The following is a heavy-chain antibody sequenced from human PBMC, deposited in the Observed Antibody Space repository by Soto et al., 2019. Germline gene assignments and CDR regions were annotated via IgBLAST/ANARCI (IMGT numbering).Heavy chain of an antibody. J-gene: IGHJ6*02. V-gene: IGHV1-46*01. CDR1: GYSFTTYF. D-gene: IGHD3-10*01. CDR2: INPSTGST. CDR3: ARGSGSFVYGMDA. Sequence: ASVKVSCKASGYSFTTYFTHWVLQAPGQGLEWVGRINPSTGSTSYAQKFQGRVTMTRDTSTSTVYMELNSLRSEDTAVFYCARGSGSFVYGMDAWGQGTKVTVSS.